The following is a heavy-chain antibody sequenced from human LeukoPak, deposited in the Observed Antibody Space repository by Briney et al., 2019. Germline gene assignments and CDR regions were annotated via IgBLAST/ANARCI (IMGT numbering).Heavy chain of an antibody. Sequence: SVKVSCKASGYTFTSYDINWVRQATGQGLEWMGWMNPNSGNTGYAQKFQGRVTMTRNTSISTAYMELSSLRSEDTAVYYCARTAENYYPPYYYYMDVWGKGTTVTVSS. CDR2: MNPNSGNT. D-gene: IGHD1-26*01. CDR1: GYTFTSYD. CDR3: ARTAENYYPPYYYYMDV. J-gene: IGHJ6*03. V-gene: IGHV1-8*01.